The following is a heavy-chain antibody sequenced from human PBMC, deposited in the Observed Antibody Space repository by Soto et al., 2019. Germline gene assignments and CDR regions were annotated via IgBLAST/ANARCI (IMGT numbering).Heavy chain of an antibody. V-gene: IGHV3-23*01. Sequence: GGSLRLSCAASGFTFSSYAMSWVRQAPGKGLEWVSAISGSGGSTYYADSVKGRFTISRDNSKNTLYLQMNSLRAEDTAVYYCEKHGIRWHNYYGMDVWGHGTKVTVYS. CDR2: ISGSGGST. CDR3: EKHGIRWHNYYGMDV. CDR1: GFTFSSYA. J-gene: IGHJ6*02. D-gene: IGHD4-17*01.